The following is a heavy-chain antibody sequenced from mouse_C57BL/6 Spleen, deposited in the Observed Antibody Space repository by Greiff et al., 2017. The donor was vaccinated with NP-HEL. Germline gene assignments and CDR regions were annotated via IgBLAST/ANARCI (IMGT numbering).Heavy chain of an antibody. V-gene: IGHV5-6*01. Sequence: EVNLVESGGDLVKPGGSLKLSCAASGFTFSSYGMSWVRQTPDKRLEWVATISSGGSYTYYPDSVKGRFTISRDNAKNTLYLQMSSLKSEDTAMYYGARQRDYYGSSVYFDDWGQGTTLTVSS. D-gene: IGHD1-1*01. CDR2: ISSGGSYT. CDR3: ARQRDYYGSSVYFDD. CDR1: GFTFSSYG. J-gene: IGHJ2*01.